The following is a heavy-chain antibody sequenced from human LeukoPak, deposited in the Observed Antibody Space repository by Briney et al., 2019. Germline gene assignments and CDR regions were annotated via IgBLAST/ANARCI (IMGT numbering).Heavy chain of an antibody. J-gene: IGHJ5*02. CDR1: GGSISSSNW. CDR3: ARDRGTYYDFWSGYNWFDP. D-gene: IGHD3-3*01. Sequence: SGTLSLTCAVSGGSISSSNWWSWVRQPPGKGLEWIGEIYHSGSTNYNPSLKSRVTISVDKSKNQFSLKLSSVTAADTAVYYCARDRGTYYDFWSGYNWFDPWGQGTLVTVSS. V-gene: IGHV4-4*02. CDR2: IYHSGST.